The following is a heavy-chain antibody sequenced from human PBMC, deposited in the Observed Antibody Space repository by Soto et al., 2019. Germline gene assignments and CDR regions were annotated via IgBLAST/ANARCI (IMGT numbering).Heavy chain of an antibody. CDR3: ARAPGLRHYLTYYGSGSYPTYFDY. CDR2: INHSGST. V-gene: IGHV4-34*01. Sequence: PSETLSLTCAVYGGSFSGYYWSWIRQPPGKGLEWIGEINHSGSTNYNPSLKSRVTISVDTSKNQFSLKLSSVTAADTAVYYCARAPGLRHYLTYYGSGSYPTYFDYWGQGTLVTVSP. J-gene: IGHJ4*02. CDR1: GGSFSGYY. D-gene: IGHD3-10*01.